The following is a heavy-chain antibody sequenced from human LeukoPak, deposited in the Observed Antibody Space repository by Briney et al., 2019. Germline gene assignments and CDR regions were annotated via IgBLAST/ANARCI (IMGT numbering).Heavy chain of an antibody. Sequence: GVSLRLSCAASGFRFGSDWMSWVRQAPGKGLELVANINPDGSEKYYVDSVKGRFTISRDNDKNSLYLRLNGLRADDTAVYYCVRYYDPPVGDAFDIWGQGTLLTVSS. J-gene: IGHJ3*02. V-gene: IGHV3-7*01. D-gene: IGHD3-16*01. CDR2: INPDGSEK. CDR1: GFRFGSDW. CDR3: VRYYDPPVGDAFDI.